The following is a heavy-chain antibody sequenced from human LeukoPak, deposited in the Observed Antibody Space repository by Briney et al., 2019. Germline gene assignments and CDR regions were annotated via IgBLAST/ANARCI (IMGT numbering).Heavy chain of an antibody. CDR3: ARNGGGHYDFWSNDY. V-gene: IGHV1-2*02. D-gene: IGHD3-3*01. J-gene: IGHJ4*02. CDR2: INPNSGGT. CDR1: GYTFTGYY. Sequence: ASVKVSCKASGYTFTGYYMHWVRQAPGQGLEWMGWINPNSGGTNYAQKFQGRVTMTRDTSISTAYMELSRLRSDDTAVHYCARNGGGHYDFWSNDYWGQGTLVTVSS.